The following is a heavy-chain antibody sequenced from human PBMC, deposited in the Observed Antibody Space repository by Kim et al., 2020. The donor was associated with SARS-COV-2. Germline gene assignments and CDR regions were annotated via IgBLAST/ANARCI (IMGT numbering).Heavy chain of an antibody. V-gene: IGHV4-31*03. D-gene: IGHD6-13*01. CDR2: IYYSGST. J-gene: IGHJ5*02. CDR1: GGSISSGGYY. CDR3: ARAKRRIAAAGTWFDP. Sequence: SETLSLTCTVSGGSISSGGYYWSWIRQHPGKGLEWIGYIYYSGSTYYNPSLKSRVTISVDTSKNQFSLKLSSVTAADTAVYYCARAKRRIAAAGTWFDPWGQGTLVTVSS.